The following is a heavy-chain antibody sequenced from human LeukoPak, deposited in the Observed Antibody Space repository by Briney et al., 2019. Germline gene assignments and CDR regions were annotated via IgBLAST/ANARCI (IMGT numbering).Heavy chain of an antibody. CDR1: GFTFSSYA. J-gene: IGHJ4*02. CDR3: AKGRRTPGDIVVVPAAMPLDY. V-gene: IGHV3-23*01. Sequence: PGGSPRLSCAASGFTFSSYAMSWVRQAPGKGLEWVSAISGSGGSTYYADSVKGRFTISRDNSKNTLYLQMNSLRAEDTAVYYCAKGRRTPGDIVVVPAAMPLDYWGQGTLVTVSS. D-gene: IGHD2-2*01. CDR2: ISGSGGST.